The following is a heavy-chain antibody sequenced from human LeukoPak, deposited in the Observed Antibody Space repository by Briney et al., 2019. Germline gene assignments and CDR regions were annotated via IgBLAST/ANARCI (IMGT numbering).Heavy chain of an antibody. Sequence: GGSLRLSCAASGFTFSSYWMHWVRQAPGKGLVWVSRIDHDGINTYYADSVKGRFTISRDNAKNTLYLQMNSLRAEDTAVYYCARDSYYYFDYWGQGTLVTVSS. CDR3: ARDSYYYFDY. CDR2: IDHDGINT. D-gene: IGHD3-10*01. V-gene: IGHV3-74*01. CDR1: GFTFSSYW. J-gene: IGHJ4*02.